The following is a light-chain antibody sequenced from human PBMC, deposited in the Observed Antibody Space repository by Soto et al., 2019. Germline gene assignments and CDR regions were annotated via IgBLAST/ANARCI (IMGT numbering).Light chain of an antibody. CDR2: EVN. CDR3: SSYAGSSNV. Sequence: QSALTQPPSASGSPGQSVAISCTGTSSDVGGYNYVSWYQQHPGKAPKLMIYEVNKRPSGVPDRSSGSKSGNTASLTVSGLQAEDDADYYCSSYAGSSNVFGTGTKLTVL. V-gene: IGLV2-8*01. J-gene: IGLJ1*01. CDR1: SSDVGGYNY.